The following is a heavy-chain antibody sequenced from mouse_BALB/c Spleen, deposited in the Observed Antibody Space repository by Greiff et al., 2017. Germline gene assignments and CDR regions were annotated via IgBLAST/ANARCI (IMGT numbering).Heavy chain of an antibody. CDR2: INPYYGST. J-gene: IGHJ3*01. D-gene: IGHD4-1*01. CDR3: ATGSFAY. CDR1: GYSFTDYI. Sequence: EVQLQQTGPELVKPGASVKISCKASGYSFTDYIMLWVKQSHGKSLEWIGNINPYYGSTSYNLKFKGKATLTVDKSSSTAYMQLNSLTSEDSAVYYCATGSFAYWGQGTLVTVSA. V-gene: IGHV1-39*01.